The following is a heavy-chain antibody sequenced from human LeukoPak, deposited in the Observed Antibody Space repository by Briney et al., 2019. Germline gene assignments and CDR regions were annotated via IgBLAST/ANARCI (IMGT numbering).Heavy chain of an antibody. CDR3: ARDVGYCSGGSCPDAFDI. CDR2: IYHSGST. D-gene: IGHD2-15*01. V-gene: IGHV4-38-2*02. CDR1: GYSISSGYY. Sequence: PSETLSLTCAVSGYSISSGYYWGWIRQPPGKGREWIGSIYHSGSTYYNPSLKSRVTISVDTSKNQFSLKLSSVTAADTAVYYCARDVGYCSGGSCPDAFDIWGQGTMVTVSS. J-gene: IGHJ3*02.